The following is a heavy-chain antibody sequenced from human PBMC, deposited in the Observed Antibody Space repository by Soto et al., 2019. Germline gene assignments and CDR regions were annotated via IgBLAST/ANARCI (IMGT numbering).Heavy chain of an antibody. D-gene: IGHD3-3*01. J-gene: IGHJ6*02. CDR1: GGSISSYY. Sequence: SETLSLTCTVSGGSISSYYWSWIRQPPGKGLEWIGYIYYSGSTNYNPSLKSRVTISVDTSKNQFSLKLSSVTAADTAVYYCARGPPRTDFWSAIYYGMDVWGQGTTVTVSS. CDR2: IYYSGST. CDR3: ARGPPRTDFWSAIYYGMDV. V-gene: IGHV4-59*12.